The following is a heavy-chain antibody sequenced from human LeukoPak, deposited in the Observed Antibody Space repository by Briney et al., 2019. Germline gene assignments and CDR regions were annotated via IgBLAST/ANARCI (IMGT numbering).Heavy chain of an antibody. D-gene: IGHD3/OR15-3a*01. V-gene: IGHV1-2*06. CDR3: ARGTIFGLNWFDP. CDR2: INPNSGGT. Sequence: ASVKVSCKASGYTFTSYYMHWVRQAPGQGLEWMGRINPNSGGTNYAQKFQGRVTMTRDTSISTAYMELSRLRSDDTAVYYCARGTIFGLNWFDPWGQGTLVTVSS. J-gene: IGHJ5*02. CDR1: GYTFTSYY.